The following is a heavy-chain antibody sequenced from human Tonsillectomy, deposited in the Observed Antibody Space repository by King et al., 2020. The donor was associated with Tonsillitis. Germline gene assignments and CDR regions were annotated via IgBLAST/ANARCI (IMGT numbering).Heavy chain of an antibody. CDR3: ASVNYDILTGYSDGFDY. D-gene: IGHD3-9*01. CDR2: ISAYNGNT. J-gene: IGHJ4*02. V-gene: IGHV1-18*01. Sequence: QLVQSGAEVKKPGASVKVSCKASGYTFTSYGISWVRQAPGQGLEWMGWISAYNGNTNYAQKLQGRVTMTTDTSTSTAYMELRSLRSDDTAVYYCASVNYDILTGYSDGFDYWGQGTLVTVSS. CDR1: GYTFTSYG.